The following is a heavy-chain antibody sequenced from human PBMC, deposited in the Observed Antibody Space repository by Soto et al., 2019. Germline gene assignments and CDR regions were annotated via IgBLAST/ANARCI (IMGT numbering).Heavy chain of an antibody. J-gene: IGHJ6*02. Sequence: QVQLQESGPGLVKPSQTLSLTCTVSGGSISNADYYWSWVRQPPGKGLEWIGYIYYSGSSFFNPSLKSRVTMSKDTSKNQFSLRLTSVTAADTAVYYCARAIVVMVDGMDVWGRGTTVTVSS. CDR3: ARAIVVMVDGMDV. V-gene: IGHV4-30-4*01. CDR2: IYYSGSS. CDR1: GGSISNADYY. D-gene: IGHD3-22*01.